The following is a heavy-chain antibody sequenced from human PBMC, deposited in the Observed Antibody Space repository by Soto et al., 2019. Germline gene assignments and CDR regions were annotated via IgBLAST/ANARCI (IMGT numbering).Heavy chain of an antibody. J-gene: IGHJ5*02. V-gene: IGHV4-4*02. CDR2: ISHSGRT. CDR3: ATQTYSYNWHH. D-gene: IGHD1-1*01. Sequence: QVQLQESGPGLVKPSGTLSLTCGVSSGSISSRNWWSWVRQPPGKGLEWIGEISHSGRTNYNPSRESRVTLSVDKSSNQFYLKLNFVTAADTAVYYCATQTYSYNWHHWGQGTLVTVSS. CDR1: SGSISSRNW.